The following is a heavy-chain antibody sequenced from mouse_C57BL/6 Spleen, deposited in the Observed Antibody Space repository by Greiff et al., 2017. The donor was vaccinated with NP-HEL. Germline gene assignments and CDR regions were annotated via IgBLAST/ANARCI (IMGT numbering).Heavy chain of an antibody. Sequence: EVQLVESGTVLARPGASVKMSCKTSGYTFTSYWMHWVKQRPGQGLEWIGAIYPGNSDTSYNQKFKGKAKLTAVTSASTAYMELSSLTNEDSAVYYCTRGIVLSTMVTKGNYWGQGTTLTVSS. CDR2: IYPGNSDT. CDR1: GYTFTSYW. CDR3: TRGIVLSTMVTKGNY. D-gene: IGHD2-2*01. V-gene: IGHV1-5*01. J-gene: IGHJ2*01.